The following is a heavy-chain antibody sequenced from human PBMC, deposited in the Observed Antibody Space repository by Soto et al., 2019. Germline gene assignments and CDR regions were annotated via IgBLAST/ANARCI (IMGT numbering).Heavy chain of an antibody. V-gene: IGHV3-66*01. CDR3: ARVAGYGGYWGR. J-gene: IGHJ4*02. D-gene: IGHD4-17*01. CDR1: GFTVSSNY. CDR2: IYFGNTT. Sequence: EVQLVESGGGLVQPGGSLRLSCAASGFTVSSNYMTWVRQAPGKGLEWVSVIYFGNTTYYADSVKGRFTISRDNSKNTLYLQMHSLRAEDTAVYYCARVAGYGGYWGRWGQGTLVTVSS.